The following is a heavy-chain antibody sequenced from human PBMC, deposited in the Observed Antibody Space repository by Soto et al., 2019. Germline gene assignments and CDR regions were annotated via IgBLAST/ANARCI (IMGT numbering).Heavy chain of an antibody. D-gene: IGHD6-19*01. V-gene: IGHV4-59*01. J-gene: IGHJ5*02. CDR3: ARVGIAVAGNWFDP. CDR1: GGSISSYY. Sequence: QVQLQESGPGLVKPSETLSLTCTVSGGSISSYYWSWIRQPPGKGLEWIGYIYYSGSTNYNPSLNGRVTKSVDTSKNQFSLKLSSVTAADTAVYYCARVGIAVAGNWFDPWGQGTLVTVSS. CDR2: IYYSGST.